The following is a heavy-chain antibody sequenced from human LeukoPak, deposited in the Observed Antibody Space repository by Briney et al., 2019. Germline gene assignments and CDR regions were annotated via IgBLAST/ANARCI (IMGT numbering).Heavy chain of an antibody. CDR3: ARLDEDFYYDGSGYYF. CDR2: IYPGDSEP. V-gene: IGHV5-51*01. Sequence: GESLKISCRGSGYRFTNYRIAWVRQMPGKGLEWMGIIYPGDSEPTYSPSFQGQVTISADKSFNTAYLQWSSLKTSDTAMYYCARLDEDFYYDGSGYYFWGQGTLVTVSS. D-gene: IGHD3-22*01. CDR1: GYRFTNYR. J-gene: IGHJ4*02.